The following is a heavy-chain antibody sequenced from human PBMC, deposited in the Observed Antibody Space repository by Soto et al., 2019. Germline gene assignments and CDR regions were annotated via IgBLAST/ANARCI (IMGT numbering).Heavy chain of an antibody. V-gene: IGHV2-5*02. Sequence: QITLKESGPTLVKPTQTLTLTCTFSGFSLSTSGVGVGWIRQSPGKALEWLALIFWDDDKRYSPSLKSRLTITNDTSKNQVVLTMTNMDPVDTATYYCAHRPSYCSGGSCYSGFDYWGQGTLVTVAS. CDR2: IFWDDDK. D-gene: IGHD2-15*01. J-gene: IGHJ4*02. CDR1: GFSLSTSGVG. CDR3: AHRPSYCSGGSCYSGFDY.